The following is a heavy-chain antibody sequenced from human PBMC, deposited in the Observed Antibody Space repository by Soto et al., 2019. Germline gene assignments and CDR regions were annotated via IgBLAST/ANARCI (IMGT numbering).Heavy chain of an antibody. Sequence: GGSLRLSCAASGFTFSSYGMHWVRQAPGKGLEWVAVIWYDGSNKYYADSVKGRFTISRDNSKNTLYLQMNSLRAEDTAVYYCARCRITGTIDAFDIWGQGTMVTVSS. D-gene: IGHD1-7*01. V-gene: IGHV3-33*01. J-gene: IGHJ3*02. CDR2: IWYDGSNK. CDR3: ARCRITGTIDAFDI. CDR1: GFTFSSYG.